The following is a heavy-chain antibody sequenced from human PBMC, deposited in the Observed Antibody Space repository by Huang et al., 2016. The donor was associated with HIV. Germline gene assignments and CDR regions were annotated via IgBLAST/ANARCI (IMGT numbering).Heavy chain of an antibody. CDR2: ANPRSGNT. CDR1: GYTFSFHD. J-gene: IGHJ5*02. V-gene: IGHV1-8*01. CDR3: ARGPLHRAIMNWGEGFDDGWRTGFDP. D-gene: IGHD7-27*01. Sequence: SGYTFSFHDVHWVRQVSGQGLEWMGWANPRSGNTGYERKFQGRVTMTTNNSVTTAYMELRSLTSEDTAVYFCARGPLHRAIMNWGEGFDDGWRTGFDPWGQGTLVIVTS.